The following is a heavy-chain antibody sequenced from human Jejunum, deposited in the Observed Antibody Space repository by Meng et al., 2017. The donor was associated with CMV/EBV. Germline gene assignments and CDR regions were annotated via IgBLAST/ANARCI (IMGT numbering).Heavy chain of an antibody. CDR3: ASLSIPGAIFYYGMDV. V-gene: IGHV3-21*01. D-gene: IGHD3-10*01. J-gene: IGHJ6*02. Sequence: RSYGVNWVRQAPGKGLEWVSVISSGSFSLYYADSVRGRFTISRDDAKDSVFLQMDSLRAEDTAVYYCASLSIPGAIFYYGMDVWGQGTTVTVSS. CDR2: ISSGSFSL. CDR1: RSYG.